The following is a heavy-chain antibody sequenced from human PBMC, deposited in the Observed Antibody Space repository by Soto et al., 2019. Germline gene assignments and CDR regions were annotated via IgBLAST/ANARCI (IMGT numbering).Heavy chain of an antibody. CDR1: GGSISSGGYY. CDR2: IYYSGST. Sequence: QVQLQESGPGLVKPSQTLSLTCTVSGGSISSGGYYWSWIRQHPGKGLEWIGYIYYSGSTYYNPSLKSRVTISVDQSKNQFSLKLSSVTAADTAVYYCERAVYERNWFDPWGQGTLVTVSS. V-gene: IGHV4-31*03. J-gene: IGHJ5*02. D-gene: IGHD5-12*01. CDR3: ERAVYERNWFDP.